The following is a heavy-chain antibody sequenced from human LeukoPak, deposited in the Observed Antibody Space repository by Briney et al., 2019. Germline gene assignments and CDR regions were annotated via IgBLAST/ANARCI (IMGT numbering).Heavy chain of an antibody. D-gene: IGHD5-24*01. Sequence: GGSLRLSCAASGSTFSSYAMSWVRQAPGKGLEWVSAISGSGGSTYYADSVEGRFTISRDNSKNTLYLQTNSLRAEDTAVYYCAKSELPYYYMDVWGKGTTVTVSS. CDR1: GSTFSSYA. J-gene: IGHJ6*03. CDR3: AKSELPYYYMDV. V-gene: IGHV3-23*01. CDR2: ISGSGGST.